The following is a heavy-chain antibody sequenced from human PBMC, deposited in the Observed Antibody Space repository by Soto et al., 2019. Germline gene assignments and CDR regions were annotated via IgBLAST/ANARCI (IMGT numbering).Heavy chain of an antibody. V-gene: IGHV3-33*01. CDR2: IWYDGSNK. CDR3: ARKYCSGGSCYSDPFQH. J-gene: IGHJ1*01. CDR1: GFNFSSFG. Sequence: QVQLVESGGGVVQPGRSLRLSCAASGFNFSSFGMHWVRQAPGKGLEWVAVIWYDGSNKYYADSVKGRFTISRDNSKNTLYLQMNSLGAEDTAVYYCARKYCSGGSCYSDPFQHWGQGTLVTVSS. D-gene: IGHD2-15*01.